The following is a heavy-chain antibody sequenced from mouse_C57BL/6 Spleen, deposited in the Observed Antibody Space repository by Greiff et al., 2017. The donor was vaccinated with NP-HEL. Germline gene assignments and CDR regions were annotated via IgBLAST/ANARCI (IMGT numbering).Heavy chain of an antibody. CDR1: GFTFSNYW. Sequence: EVQRVESGGGLVQPGGSMKLSCVASGFTFSNYWMNWVRQSPEKGLEWVAQIRLKSDNYATHYAESVKGRFTISRDDSKSSVYLQMNNLRAEDTGIYYCTAEVYWGQGTTLTVSS. CDR3: TAEVY. J-gene: IGHJ2*01. CDR2: IRLKSDNYAT. V-gene: IGHV6-3*01.